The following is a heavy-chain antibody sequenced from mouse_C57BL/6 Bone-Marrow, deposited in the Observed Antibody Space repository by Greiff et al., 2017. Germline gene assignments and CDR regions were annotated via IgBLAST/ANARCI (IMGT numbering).Heavy chain of an antibody. CDR3: AREGTTVVAAYYFDY. Sequence: QVQLQQSGAELVMPGASVKLSCKASGYTFTSYWMHWVKQRPGQGLEWIGEIDPSDSYTNYNQKFKGKSTLTVDKSSSTAYMQLSSLTSEDSAVYYCAREGTTVVAAYYFDYWGQGTTLTVSS. CDR2: IDPSDSYT. V-gene: IGHV1-69*01. J-gene: IGHJ2*01. D-gene: IGHD1-1*01. CDR1: GYTFTSYW.